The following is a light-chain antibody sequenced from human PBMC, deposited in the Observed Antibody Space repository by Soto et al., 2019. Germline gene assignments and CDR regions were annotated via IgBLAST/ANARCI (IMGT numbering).Light chain of an antibody. Sequence: DIVMTQSPDSLAVSLGERATINCKSSQSVLYSSNNKNYLAWYQQKPGQPPKLLIYWASTRESGVPDRFSGSGSGTDFTLTISSLQAEDVAVYYCQQDYSTPLPFGGGTKVEIK. V-gene: IGKV4-1*01. CDR2: WAS. CDR1: QSVLYSSNNKNY. J-gene: IGKJ4*01. CDR3: QQDYSTPLP.